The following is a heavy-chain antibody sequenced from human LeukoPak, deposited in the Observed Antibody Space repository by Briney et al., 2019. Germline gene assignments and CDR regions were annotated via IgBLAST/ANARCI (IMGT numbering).Heavy chain of an antibody. V-gene: IGHV4-4*07. J-gene: IGHJ6*03. Sequence: SETLSLTCTVSGGSISSYYWSWIRQPAGKGLEWIGRIYTSGSTNYNPSLKSRVTISVDKSKNQFSLKLSSVTAADTAVYYCARAGLRGGYYYYYYYMDVWGKGTTVTVSS. CDR1: GGSISSYY. CDR2: IYTSGST. D-gene: IGHD3-10*01. CDR3: ARAGLRGGYYYYYYYMDV.